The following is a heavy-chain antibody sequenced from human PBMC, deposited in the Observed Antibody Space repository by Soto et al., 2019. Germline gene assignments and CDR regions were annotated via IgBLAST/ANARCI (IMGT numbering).Heavy chain of an antibody. Sequence: EVQLVESGGGLVKPGGSLRLSCAASGFTFSTYSMNWVRQAPGKGLEWVSSISDSSSYIDYADSVKGRFTISRDNAKNSLYLQMNSLRAEDTAVYYCARYDSSGYYWPYYYYGMDVWGQGTTGTV. CDR3: ARYDSSGYYWPYYYYGMDV. D-gene: IGHD3-22*01. CDR2: ISDSSSYI. CDR1: GFTFSTYS. V-gene: IGHV3-21*01. J-gene: IGHJ6*02.